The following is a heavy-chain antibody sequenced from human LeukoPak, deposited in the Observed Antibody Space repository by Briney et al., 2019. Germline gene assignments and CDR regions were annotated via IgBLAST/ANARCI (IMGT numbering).Heavy chain of an antibody. CDR1: GYSFTSYW. CDR3: ARRVSAGIGAFDI. J-gene: IGHJ3*02. D-gene: IGHD2-2*01. Sequence: GESLKISCKGSGYSFTSYWSGWVRQKPGKSREGRGIIYPGDSDTRYSPSFQGQVTISADKSISTAYLQWSSLKASDTAMYYCARRVSAGIGAFDIWGQGTMVTVSS. V-gene: IGHV5-51*01. CDR2: IYPGDSDT.